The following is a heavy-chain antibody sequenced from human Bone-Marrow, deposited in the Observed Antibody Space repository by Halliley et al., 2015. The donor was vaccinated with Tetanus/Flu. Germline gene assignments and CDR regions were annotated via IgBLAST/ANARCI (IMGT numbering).Heavy chain of an antibody. V-gene: IGHV4-34*01. Sequence: LRLSCAVYGGSFSGYYWSWIRQPPGKGLEWIGEINHSGSTNYNPSLKSRVTISVDTSKNQFSLKLSSVTAADTAVYYYMLMGTAMVKALDYWGQGTLVTVSS. CDR2: INHSGST. D-gene: IGHD5-18*01. CDR3: MLMGTAMVKALDY. J-gene: IGHJ4*02. CDR1: GGSFSGYY.